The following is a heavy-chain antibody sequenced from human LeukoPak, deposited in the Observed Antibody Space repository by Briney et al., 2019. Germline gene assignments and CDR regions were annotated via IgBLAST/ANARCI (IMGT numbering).Heavy chain of an antibody. CDR2: IWYCGDSI. CDR3: ASRELVGHDSGSQKFPTDYGMDV. V-gene: IGHV3-33*01. D-gene: IGHD3-10*01. J-gene: IGHJ6*02. CDR1: GFTFSIFG. Sequence: RGGPLTLSCTASGFTFSIFGVHWLREATGEGVEGVAVIWYCGDSIFYADSVRGRFTIFRDNSKNTLYQQMNGLRAEDTAVYYCASRELVGHDSGSQKFPTDYGMDVWGQGTTVIVSS.